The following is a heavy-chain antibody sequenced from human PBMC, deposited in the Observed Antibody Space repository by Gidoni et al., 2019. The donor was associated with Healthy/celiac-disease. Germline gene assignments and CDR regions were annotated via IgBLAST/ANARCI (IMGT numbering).Heavy chain of an antibody. Sequence: EVKLVEPGGGLVQPGGSLRLSWSASGFTFDDYAMHWVRQAPGKGLEWVSGISWNSGSIGYADSVKGRFTISRDNAKNSLYLQMNSLRAEDTALYYCAKDMAAARRQPFDYWGQGTLVTVSS. CDR3: AKDMAAARRQPFDY. V-gene: IGHV3-9*01. D-gene: IGHD6-13*01. J-gene: IGHJ4*02. CDR2: ISWNSGSI. CDR1: GFTFDDYA.